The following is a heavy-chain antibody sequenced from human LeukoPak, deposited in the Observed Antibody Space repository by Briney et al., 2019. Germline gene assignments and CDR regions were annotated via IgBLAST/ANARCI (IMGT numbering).Heavy chain of an antibody. J-gene: IGHJ4*02. CDR1: GFVFGNYA. V-gene: IGHV3-30-3*01. CDR2: ISYDGSNK. D-gene: IGHD4-11*01. Sequence: GRSLRLSCAASGFVFGNYAMHWVRQAPGKGLEWVAVISYDGSNKYYADSVKGRFTISRDNSKNTLYLQMNSLRAEDTAVYYCAREDYGKYHFDYWGQGTLVTVSS. CDR3: AREDYGKYHFDY.